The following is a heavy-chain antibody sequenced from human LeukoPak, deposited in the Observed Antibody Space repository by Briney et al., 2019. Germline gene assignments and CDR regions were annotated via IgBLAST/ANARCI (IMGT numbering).Heavy chain of an antibody. CDR2: IYPGDSDT. J-gene: IGHJ3*02. D-gene: IGHD3-22*01. Sequence: GESLQISCQGSGYSFTSYWIGWVRQMPGKGLEWMGIIYPGDSDTRYSPSFQGQVTISADKSISTAYLQWSSLKASDTAMYYCASSLSYYYDSSGLTDAFDIWGQGTMVTVSS. CDR1: GYSFTSYW. V-gene: IGHV5-51*01. CDR3: ASSLSYYYDSSGLTDAFDI.